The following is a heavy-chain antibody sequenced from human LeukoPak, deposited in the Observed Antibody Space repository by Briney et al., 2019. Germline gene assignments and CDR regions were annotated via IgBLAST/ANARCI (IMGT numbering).Heavy chain of an antibody. D-gene: IGHD3-10*01. J-gene: IGHJ4*02. Sequence: GRSLRLSCAASGFTFSSYGMHWVRQAPGKGLEWVAVIWYDGSNKHYADSVKGRFTISRDNSKNTLYLQMNSLRAEDTAVYYCAKDQRYYGSGSYGPFDYWGQGTLVTVSS. CDR2: IWYDGSNK. V-gene: IGHV3-33*06. CDR1: GFTFSSYG. CDR3: AKDQRYYGSGSYGPFDY.